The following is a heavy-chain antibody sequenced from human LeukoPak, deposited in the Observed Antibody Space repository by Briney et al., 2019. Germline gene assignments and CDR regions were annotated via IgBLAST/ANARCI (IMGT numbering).Heavy chain of an antibody. J-gene: IGHJ4*02. CDR3: ARDVEMGTIGHYFDS. D-gene: IGHD5-24*01. CDR2: IYHSGST. Sequence: SETLSLTCAVSGASISSGTYHWSWIRQHPGKGLEWIGYIYHSGSTFYNPSLKSRVTISADTSENQFSLNLRSVTAADTAIYYCARDVEMGTIGHYFDSWGQGTLVTVSS. CDR1: GASISSGTYH. V-gene: IGHV4-31*11.